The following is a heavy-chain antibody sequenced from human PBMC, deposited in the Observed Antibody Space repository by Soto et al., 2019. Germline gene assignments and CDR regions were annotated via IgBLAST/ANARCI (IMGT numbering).Heavy chain of an antibody. V-gene: IGHV3-48*03. CDR3: AREPQPRALYDSSGYDDC. D-gene: IGHD3-22*01. Sequence: PGGSLRLSCAASGFTFSSYEMNWVRQAPGKGLEWVSYISSSGSTIYYADSVKGRFTISRDNAKNSLYLQMNSLRAEDTAVYYCAREPQPRALYDSSGYDDCWGQGTLVTVSS. CDR1: GFTFSSYE. CDR2: ISSSGSTI. J-gene: IGHJ4*02.